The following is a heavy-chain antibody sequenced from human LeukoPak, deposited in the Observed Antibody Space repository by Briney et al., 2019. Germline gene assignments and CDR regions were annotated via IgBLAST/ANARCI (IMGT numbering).Heavy chain of an antibody. CDR2: IRYDGSSK. D-gene: IGHD2-2*01. V-gene: IGHV3-30*02. CDR1: GFTFSNYG. J-gene: IGHJ6*03. CDR3: AKAGCSSTRCYLPGYYYMDV. Sequence: PGRSLRLSCATSGFTFSNYGMHWVRQAPGKGLEWVAFIRYDGSSKYYTDSVKGRFTISRDNSKNTLYLQMNSLRTEDTAVYYCAKAGCSSTRCYLPGYYYMDVWGKGTTVTVSS.